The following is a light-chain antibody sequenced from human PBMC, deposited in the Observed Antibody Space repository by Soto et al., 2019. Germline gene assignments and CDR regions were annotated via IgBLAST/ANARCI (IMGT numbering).Light chain of an antibody. CDR1: QSVLNSSKNKNY. J-gene: IGKJ2*01. CDR3: QQHCSGPNT. V-gene: IGKV4-1*01. Sequence: DIVMTQSPDSLAVSLGERATINCKSSQSVLNSSKNKNYLAWYQQKPGQPPKLLIHWASTRESGVPDLFSGSGSGTDFTLTISSLQAEDVAVYYCQQHCSGPNTFGQGTKLEIK. CDR2: WAS.